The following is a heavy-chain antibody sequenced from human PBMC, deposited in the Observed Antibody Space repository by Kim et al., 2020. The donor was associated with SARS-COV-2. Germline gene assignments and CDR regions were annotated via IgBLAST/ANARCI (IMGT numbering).Heavy chain of an antibody. Sequence: SETLSLTCAVSGGSISSGGYSWSWIRQPPGKGLEWIGYIYHSGSTYYNPSLKSRVTISVDRSKNQFSLKLSSVTAAHTAVYYCARGGDHHTDGGLDYWGQGTLVTVSS. V-gene: IGHV4-30-2*01. CDR3: ARGGDHHTDGGLDY. J-gene: IGHJ4*02. CDR2: IYHSGST. CDR1: GGSISSGGYS. D-gene: IGHD2-21*02.